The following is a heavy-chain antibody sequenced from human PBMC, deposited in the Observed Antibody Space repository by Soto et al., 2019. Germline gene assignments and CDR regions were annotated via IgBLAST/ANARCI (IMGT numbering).Heavy chain of an antibody. J-gene: IGHJ6*02. Sequence: QVQLVESGGGVVQPGRSLRLSCAASGFTFSSYGMHWVRQAPGKGLEWVAVIWYDGSNKYYADSVKGRFTISRDNSKNTLYLQMNSVRAEDTAVYYCARVGSAYYDSSASYYPQVGDFYYCMDVWGQGTTVTVSS. CDR3: ARVGSAYYDSSASYYPQVGDFYYCMDV. CDR2: IWYDGSNK. D-gene: IGHD3-22*01. V-gene: IGHV3-33*01. CDR1: GFTFSSYG.